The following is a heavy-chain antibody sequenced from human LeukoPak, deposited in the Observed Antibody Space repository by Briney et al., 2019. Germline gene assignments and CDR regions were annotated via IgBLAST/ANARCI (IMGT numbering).Heavy chain of an antibody. CDR1: GYTFTSYY. CDR2: INPSGGST. Sequence: ASVKVSCKASGYTFTSYYMHWVRQAPGQGLEWMGIINPSGGSTSYAQKFQGRVTMTRDMSTSTVYMELSSLRSEDTAVYYCARDLYDSSGYNTKGGDYWGQGTLVTVSS. J-gene: IGHJ4*02. D-gene: IGHD3-22*01. CDR3: ARDLYDSSGYNTKGGDY. V-gene: IGHV1-46*01.